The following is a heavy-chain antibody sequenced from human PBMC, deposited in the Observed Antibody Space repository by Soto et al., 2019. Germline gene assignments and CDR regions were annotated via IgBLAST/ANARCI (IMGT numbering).Heavy chain of an antibody. D-gene: IGHD6-13*01. CDR1: GGTFSSYA. CDR3: ASQFPDSSSPVFDY. CDR2: IIPIFGTA. Sequence: GASVKVSCKASGGTFSSYAISWVRQAPGQGLEWMGGIIPIFGTANYAQKFQGRVTITADESTSTAYMELSSLRSEDTAVYYCASQFPDSSSPVFDYWGQGTLVTVSS. J-gene: IGHJ4*02. V-gene: IGHV1-69*13.